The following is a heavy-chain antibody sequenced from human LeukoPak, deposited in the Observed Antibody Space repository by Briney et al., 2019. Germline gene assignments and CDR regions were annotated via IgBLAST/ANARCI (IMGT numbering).Heavy chain of an antibody. Sequence: PSETLSLTCAVYGGSFSGYYWSWIRQPPGKGLEWIGEINHSGSTNYNPSLKSRVTISVDTSKNQFSLKLSSVTAADTAVYYCARGHGYLEYSSSPVYYFDYWGQGTLVTVSS. J-gene: IGHJ4*02. CDR1: GGSFSGYY. V-gene: IGHV4-34*01. D-gene: IGHD6-6*01. CDR3: ARGHGYLEYSSSPVYYFDY. CDR2: INHSGST.